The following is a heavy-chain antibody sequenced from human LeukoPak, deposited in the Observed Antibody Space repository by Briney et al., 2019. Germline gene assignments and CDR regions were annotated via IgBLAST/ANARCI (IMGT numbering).Heavy chain of an antibody. Sequence: GTSLRLSCAASGFTFSSYAIHRVRQAPGKGPEWVAFISYDGNDKYYADSVKGRFTTSRDNSKNTLYLQMHSLRPEDTAVYSCAKDAVNCSGTSCSYGMDVWGQGTTVTVSS. V-gene: IGHV3-30*18. CDR2: ISYDGNDK. D-gene: IGHD2-2*01. J-gene: IGHJ6*02. CDR1: GFTFSSYA. CDR3: AKDAVNCSGTSCSYGMDV.